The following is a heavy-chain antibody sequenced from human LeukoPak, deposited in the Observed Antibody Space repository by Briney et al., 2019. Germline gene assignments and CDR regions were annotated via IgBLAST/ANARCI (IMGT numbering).Heavy chain of an antibody. CDR1: GYRFTSYW. V-gene: IGHV5-10-1*01. Sequence: GESLKTSCKGPGYRFTSYWISWGRQMPGKGLEWMGRIDPSDSYTNYSPSFQGHVTISADKSISTAYLQWSRLEASDTAMYYCAMARSRVAGLRYFHHGGQGTLVTVSS. J-gene: IGHJ1*01. CDR2: IDPSDSYT. D-gene: IGHD6-19*01. CDR3: AMARSRVAGLRYFHH.